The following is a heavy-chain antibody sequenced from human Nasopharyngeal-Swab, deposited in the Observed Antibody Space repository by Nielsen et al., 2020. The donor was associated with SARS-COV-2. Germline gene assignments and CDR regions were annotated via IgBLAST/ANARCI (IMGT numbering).Heavy chain of an antibody. CDR1: GFTFSSYW. CDR2: INSDGSST. D-gene: IGHD2-8*01. V-gene: IGHV3-74*01. CDR3: ARYGCTTVDY. Sequence: GESLKISCAASGFTFSSYWMHWVRQAPGKGLVWVSRINSDGSSTSYADSVKGRFTISRDNAKNTLYLQMNSLRAEDTAVYYCARYGCTTVDYWGQGTLVTVSS. J-gene: IGHJ4*02.